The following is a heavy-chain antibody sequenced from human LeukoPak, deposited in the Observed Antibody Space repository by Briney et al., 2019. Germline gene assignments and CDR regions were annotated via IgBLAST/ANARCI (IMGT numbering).Heavy chain of an antibody. CDR1: GYTLTGYY. D-gene: IGHD3-22*01. V-gene: IGHV1-2*02. Sequence: ASVKVSCKASGYTLTGYYMHWVRQAPGQGLEWMGWINPNSGDTNYAQKLQGRVTMTRDTSISIAYMELSRLRSDDTAVYYCASGRKYYDSNDGMDVWGQGTTVTVSS. J-gene: IGHJ6*02. CDR2: INPNSGDT. CDR3: ASGRKYYDSNDGMDV.